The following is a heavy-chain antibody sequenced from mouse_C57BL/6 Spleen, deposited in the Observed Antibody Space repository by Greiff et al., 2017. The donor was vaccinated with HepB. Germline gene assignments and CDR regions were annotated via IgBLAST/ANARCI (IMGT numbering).Heavy chain of an antibody. Sequence: EVKLVESGGGLVKPGGSLKLSCAASGFTFSSYTMSWVRQTPEKRLEWVATISGGGGNTYYPDSVKGRFTISRDNAKNTLYLQMSSLRSEDTALYYCARQRDYGSSSFAYWGQGTLVTVSA. V-gene: IGHV5-9*01. D-gene: IGHD1-1*01. CDR3: ARQRDYGSSSFAY. J-gene: IGHJ3*01. CDR2: ISGGGGNT. CDR1: GFTFSSYT.